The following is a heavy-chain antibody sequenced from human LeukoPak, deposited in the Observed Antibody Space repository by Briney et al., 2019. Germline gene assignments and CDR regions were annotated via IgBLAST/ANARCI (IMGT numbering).Heavy chain of an antibody. CDR2: IHTSGST. D-gene: IGHD3-22*01. CDR1: GGSISGYY. CDR3: ARDAQYYYDDSGYYYLDY. J-gene: IGHJ4*02. V-gene: IGHV4-4*07. Sequence: KPSETLSLTCSVSGGSISGYYWSWIRQPAGKGLEWIGRIHTSGSTNYNPSLKSRVTMSVDTSKNQFSLKLSYVTAADTAVYYCARDAQYYYDDSGYYYLDYWGQGTLVTVSS.